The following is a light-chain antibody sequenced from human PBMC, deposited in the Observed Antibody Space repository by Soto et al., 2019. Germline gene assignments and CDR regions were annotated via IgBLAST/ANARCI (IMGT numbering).Light chain of an antibody. CDR1: SSDVSGYNY. CDR3: SSYTITSTYV. J-gene: IGLJ1*01. V-gene: IGLV2-14*01. CDR2: EVS. Sequence: QSVLAQPASVSGSPGQSITISCTGTSSDVSGYNYVSWYQQHPGKAPKLMIYEVSDRPSGVSNRFSGSKSGNTASLTISGLQAEDEADYYCSSYTITSTYVFGTGTKVTLL.